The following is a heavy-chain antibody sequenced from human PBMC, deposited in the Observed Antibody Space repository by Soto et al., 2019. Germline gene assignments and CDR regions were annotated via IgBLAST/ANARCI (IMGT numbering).Heavy chain of an antibody. Sequence: GALRHSCTGSGVTLSSCAMGGGRQAPGKGLEWVSDIIDSGGSTYYADSVKGRFTISRDNSKSTLYLQMNSLRAEDTALYYCAKGRSYYYYYGVDVWGQGTTVTVSS. V-gene: IGHV3-23*01. CDR2: IIDSGGST. CDR3: AKGRSYYYYYGVDV. J-gene: IGHJ6*02. CDR1: GVTLSSCA.